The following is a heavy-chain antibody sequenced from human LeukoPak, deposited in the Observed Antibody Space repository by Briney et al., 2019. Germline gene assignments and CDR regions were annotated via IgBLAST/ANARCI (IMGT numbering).Heavy chain of an antibody. D-gene: IGHD2-15*01. CDR1: GYTFTSYY. V-gene: IGHV1-46*01. J-gene: IGHJ4*02. CDR3: ARVPVAVAATPPATDYFDC. Sequence: ASVKVSCKASGYTFTSYYVHWVRQAPGQGLEWVGIINPNRGTTSYAETFQARITMTRDTSISTVYMDLSSLRSEDTAVYYCARVPVAVAATPPATDYFDCWGQGTLVTVSS. CDR2: INPNRGTT.